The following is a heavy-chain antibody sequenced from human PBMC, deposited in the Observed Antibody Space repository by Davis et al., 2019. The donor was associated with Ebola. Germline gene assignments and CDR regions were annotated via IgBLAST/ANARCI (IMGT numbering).Heavy chain of an antibody. CDR2: ISWNSGSI. CDR3: ARDWSSSWYWFDP. J-gene: IGHJ5*02. D-gene: IGHD6-13*01. V-gene: IGHV3-9*01. Sequence: PGGSLRLSCAASGFTFDDYAMHWVRQAPGKGLEWVSGISWNSGSIGYADSVKGRFTISRDNAKNTVYLQMNSVRVEDTAVYYCARDWSSSWYWFDPWGQGTLVTVSS. CDR1: GFTFDDYA.